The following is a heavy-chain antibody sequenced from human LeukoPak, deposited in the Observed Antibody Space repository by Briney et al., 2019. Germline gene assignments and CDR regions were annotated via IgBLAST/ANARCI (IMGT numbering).Heavy chain of an antibody. D-gene: IGHD3-22*01. CDR3: ARRVSDLDAFDI. Sequence: PSETLSLTCAVSGGSISSSNWWSWVRPPPGKGLEWIGEIYHSGSTNYNPSLKSRVTISVDKSKNQFSLKLSSVTAADTAVYYCARRVSDLDAFDIWGQGTMVTVSS. V-gene: IGHV4-4*02. CDR2: IYHSGST. J-gene: IGHJ3*02. CDR1: GGSISSSNW.